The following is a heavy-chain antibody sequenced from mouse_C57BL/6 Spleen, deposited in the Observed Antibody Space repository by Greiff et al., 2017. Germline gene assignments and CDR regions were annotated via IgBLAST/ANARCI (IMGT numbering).Heavy chain of an antibody. CDR2: LYPGDGDT. Sequence: QVQLQQSGPELVKPGASVKISCKASGYAFSSSWLNWVKQRPGTGLEWIGRLYPGDGDTNYNGKFKGKATLTADKSSSTAYMQLSSLTSEDSAFYCCASYYGSSDYAMDYWGQGTSVTGSS. J-gene: IGHJ4*01. D-gene: IGHD1-1*01. CDR1: GYAFSSSW. CDR3: ASYYGSSDYAMDY. V-gene: IGHV1-82*01.